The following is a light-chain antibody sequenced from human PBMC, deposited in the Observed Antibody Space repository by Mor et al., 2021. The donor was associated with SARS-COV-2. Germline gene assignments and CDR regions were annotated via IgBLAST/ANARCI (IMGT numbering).Light chain of an antibody. Sequence: GQRVTISCTGSSSNIGAGYDVHWYQQLPGTAPKLLIYANSNRPSGVPDRFSGSKSGNTASLTISGLQAEDEADYYCSSYKSSSTLVFGGG. CDR2: ANS. CDR1: SSNIGAGYD. V-gene: IGLV1-40*01. J-gene: IGLJ2*01. CDR3: SSYKSSSTLV.